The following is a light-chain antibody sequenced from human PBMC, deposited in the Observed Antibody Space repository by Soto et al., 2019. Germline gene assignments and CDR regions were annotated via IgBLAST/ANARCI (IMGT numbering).Light chain of an antibody. J-gene: IGKJ1*01. V-gene: IGKV1-5*01. CDR1: QTIRRW. CDR3: QHYYSDPWT. CDR2: DAS. Sequence: DIEMTQSPSTLSASVGDRVTITCRASQTIRRWLAWYQQRPGKAPKVLIYDASTLESGVPARFSGSGSETEFTLTISSLQPEDSQTYYCQHYYSDPWTFGQGTNVEIK.